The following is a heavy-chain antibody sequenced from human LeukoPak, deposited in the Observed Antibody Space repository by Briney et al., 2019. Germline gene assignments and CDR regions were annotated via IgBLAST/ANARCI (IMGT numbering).Heavy chain of an antibody. CDR3: VKCILDNCREGFDI. V-gene: IGHV3-53*01. J-gene: IGHJ3*02. D-gene: IGHD1-1*01. CDR2: IYNGGNT. CDR1: GFTVSSNY. Sequence: PGGSLRLSCVASGFTVSSNYMSWLAQAPGKGLEWVSVIYNGGNTYYAESVKGRFTISRDNSKNTLQLQMNSLRAEDTALYYCVKCILDNCREGFDIWGQGTMVTVSS.